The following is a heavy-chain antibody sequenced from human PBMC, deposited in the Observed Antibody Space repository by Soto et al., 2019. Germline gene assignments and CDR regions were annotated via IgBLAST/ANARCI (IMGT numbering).Heavy chain of an antibody. V-gene: IGHV3-23*01. J-gene: IGHJ6*02. D-gene: IGHD4-17*01. CDR3: AKDQGDYFYYHYGMDV. CDR2: ISGSGGST. CDR1: GFTFSSYA. Sequence: PVGSLRVSCAASGFTFSSYAMSWVRQAPGKGLEWVSAISGSGGSTYYADSVKGRFTISRDNSKNTLYLQMNSLRAEDTAVYYCAKDQGDYFYYHYGMDVWGQGTTVTVSS.